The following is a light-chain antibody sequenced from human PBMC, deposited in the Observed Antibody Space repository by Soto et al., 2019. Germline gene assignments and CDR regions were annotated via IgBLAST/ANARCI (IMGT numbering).Light chain of an antibody. CDR3: SSYTSSHSLV. CDR1: SSDVGGYNY. V-gene: IGLV2-14*01. J-gene: IGLJ3*02. Sequence: QSALTQPASVSGSPGQSITISCTGTSSDVGGYNYVFWYQQHPGKAPKLMIYEVSHRPSGVSNRFSGSKSDNTASLTISGLQAEDEADYYCSSYTSSHSLVFGGGTKVTVL. CDR2: EVS.